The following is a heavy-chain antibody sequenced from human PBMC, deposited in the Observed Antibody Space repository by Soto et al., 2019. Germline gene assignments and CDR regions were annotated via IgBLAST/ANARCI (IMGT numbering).Heavy chain of an antibody. J-gene: IGHJ5*02. CDR1: GFTFSSYS. CDR2: ISSSSSTI. D-gene: IGHD2-21*02. V-gene: IGHV3-48*02. Sequence: GGSLRLSCAASGFTFSSYSMKWVRLAPGKGLEWVSYISSSSSTIYYADSVKGRFPISRDNAKNSLYLQMNSLRDEDTAVYYCATSIVVVTATPNWFDPWGQGTLVTVSS. CDR3: ATSIVVVTATPNWFDP.